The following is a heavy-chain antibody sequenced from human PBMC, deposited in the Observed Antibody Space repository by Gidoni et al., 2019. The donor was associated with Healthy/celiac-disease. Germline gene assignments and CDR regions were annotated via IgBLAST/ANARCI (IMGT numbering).Heavy chain of an antibody. J-gene: IGHJ5*02. CDR1: GYTFTSSG. D-gene: IGHD2-15*01. V-gene: IGHV1-18*01. CDR3: AVEGGYCSGGSCEGWFDP. CDR2: MSAYNGNT. Sequence: QVQQVQSGAEVKKPGASVKVSCTASGYTFTSSGISWVRQAPGQGLEWMGWMSAYNGNTNYAQKRQGRVTMTTDTSTSTAYMELRSLRSDDTAVYYCAVEGGYCSGGSCEGWFDPWGQGTLVTVSS.